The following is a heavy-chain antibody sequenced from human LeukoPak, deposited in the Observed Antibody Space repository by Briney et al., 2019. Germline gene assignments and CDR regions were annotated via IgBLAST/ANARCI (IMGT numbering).Heavy chain of an antibody. D-gene: IGHD6-19*01. CDR1: GFTFSSYR. CDR2: ISSSSSYI. Sequence: GGSLRLSCAASGFTFSSYRMNWVRQAPGKGLEWVSSISSSSSYIYYADSVKGRFTISRDNAKNSLYLQMNSLRAEDTAVYYCARAKTAVAGMGGDYWGQGTLVTVSS. CDR3: ARAKTAVAGMGGDY. J-gene: IGHJ4*02. V-gene: IGHV3-21*01.